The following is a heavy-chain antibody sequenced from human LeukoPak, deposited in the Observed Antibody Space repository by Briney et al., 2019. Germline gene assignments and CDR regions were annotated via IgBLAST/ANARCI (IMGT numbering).Heavy chain of an antibody. CDR2: IIPILGIA. V-gene: IGHV1-69*04. J-gene: IGHJ4*02. Sequence: SVKVSCKAPGGTFSSYAISWVRQAPGQGLEWMGRIIPILGIANYAQKFQGRVTITADKSTSTAYMELSSLRSEDTAVYYCARDLPDYDILTGYHFDYWGQGTLVTVSS. CDR3: ARDLPDYDILTGYHFDY. D-gene: IGHD3-9*01. CDR1: GGTFSSYA.